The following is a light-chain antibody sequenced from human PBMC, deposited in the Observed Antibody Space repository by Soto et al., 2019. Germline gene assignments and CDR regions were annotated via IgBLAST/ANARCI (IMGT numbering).Light chain of an antibody. CDR1: LIVTVS. V-gene: IGKV3-11*01. CDR3: HQRQYWPPIT. Sequence: VVLTQSPGTLSLSPGERATLSCRTSLIVTVSLDWYQQQPGQAPRLLISDASTRATGIPARFSGSGCGADFTLTISSLEPEDFAVYYCHQRQYWPPITFGQGTRLEIK. CDR2: DAS. J-gene: IGKJ5*01.